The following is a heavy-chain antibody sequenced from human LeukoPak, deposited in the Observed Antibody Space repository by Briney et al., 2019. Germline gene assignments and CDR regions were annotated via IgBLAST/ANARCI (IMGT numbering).Heavy chain of an antibody. Sequence: SETLSLTCAVSGDSISSHYWWSWVRQPPGKGLQWIGEIYHDGSTNYKPSLKSRVILSVDKSKNQFSLNLRSVTAADTAIYYCASCSGGSGGPCYFAYDIWGQGTMVTVSS. V-gene: IGHV4-4*02. CDR2: IYHDGST. J-gene: IGHJ3*02. CDR1: GDSISSHYW. D-gene: IGHD2-15*01. CDR3: ASCSGGSGGPCYFAYDI.